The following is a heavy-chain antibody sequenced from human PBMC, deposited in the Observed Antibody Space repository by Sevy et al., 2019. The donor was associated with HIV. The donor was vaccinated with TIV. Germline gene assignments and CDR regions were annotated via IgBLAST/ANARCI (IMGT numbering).Heavy chain of an antibody. V-gene: IGHV3-23*01. CDR3: ANEGDCSSSWLNWFDP. D-gene: IGHD2-2*01. J-gene: IGHJ5*02. CDR2: ISGSGGST. Sequence: GGSLRLSCAASGFTFSSNAMSWVLQAPGKELEWVSAISGSGGSTYYADSVKGRFTISRDNSKNTLYLQMNSLRAEDTAVYYCANEGDCSSSWLNWFDPWGQGTLVTVSS. CDR1: GFTFSSNA.